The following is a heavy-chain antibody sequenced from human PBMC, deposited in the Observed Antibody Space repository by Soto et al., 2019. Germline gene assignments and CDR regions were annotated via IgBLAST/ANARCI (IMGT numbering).Heavy chain of an antibody. CDR3: ARRDRSGYSYWLDT. CDR1: GGSISDGYY. J-gene: IGHJ5*02. CDR2: ISYSGST. D-gene: IGHD3-22*01. Sequence: SSETLSLTCTVSGGSISDGYYWSWIRQPPGKGLEWIGSISYSGSTSYNPSLKRRLTISVDRSKSQFSLNLSSVTAADTGVYFCARRDRSGYSYWLDTWGQGTLGTVSS. V-gene: IGHV4-31*03.